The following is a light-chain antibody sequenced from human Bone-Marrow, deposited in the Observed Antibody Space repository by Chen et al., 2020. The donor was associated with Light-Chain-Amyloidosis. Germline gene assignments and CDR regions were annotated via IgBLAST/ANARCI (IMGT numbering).Light chain of an antibody. CDR3: QESHNTPVYS. V-gene: IGKV1-39*01. J-gene: IGKJ2*03. CDR2: AAS. CDR1: QSISDR. Sequence: DIQMTQSPPSLSASVGDRVTITCRASQSISDRLNWYQQKPGKAPKLLIYAASVLVRGVPSRFIGSGSGSHFTLTINSLQPEDSAADFCQESHNTPVYSFGLGTKVKIQ.